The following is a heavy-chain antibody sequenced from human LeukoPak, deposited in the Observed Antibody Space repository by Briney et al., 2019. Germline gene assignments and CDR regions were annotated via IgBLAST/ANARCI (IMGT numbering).Heavy chain of an antibody. J-gene: IGHJ4*02. CDR2: ISGPGSPI. CDR1: GFTFSYYS. V-gene: IGHV3-48*02. D-gene: IGHD5-24*01. CDR3: ARDYNWAFDY. Sequence: GGSLRLSCAASGFTFSYYSMNWVRQAPGKGLEWVSYISGPGSPIDYADSVKGRFTISRDNAKNSLFLQMDSLRDEDTAVYYCARDYNWAFDYWGREPRSPSPQ.